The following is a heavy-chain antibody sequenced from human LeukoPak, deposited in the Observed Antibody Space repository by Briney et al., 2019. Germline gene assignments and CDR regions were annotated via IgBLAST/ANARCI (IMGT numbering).Heavy chain of an antibody. D-gene: IGHD6-6*01. V-gene: IGHV3-30*04. CDR2: ISYDGSNK. Sequence: PGRSLRLSCAASGFTFSSYAMHWVRQAPGKGLEWVAVISYDGSNKYYADSVKGRFTISRDNSKNTLYLQMNSLRAEDTAVYYCARDPNSSSPLRWLRDWYFDLWGRGTLVTVSS. CDR3: ARDPNSSSPLRWLRDWYFDL. CDR1: GFTFSSYA. J-gene: IGHJ2*01.